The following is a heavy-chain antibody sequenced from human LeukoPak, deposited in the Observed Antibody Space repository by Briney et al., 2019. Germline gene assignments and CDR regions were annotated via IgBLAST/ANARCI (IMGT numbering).Heavy chain of an antibody. V-gene: IGHV3-15*01. CDR3: ARPPFMDAPMAFYWYFDL. D-gene: IGHD5-18*01. J-gene: IGHJ2*01. Sequence: PGGSLRLSCAASGFTFSNAWMSWVRQAPGKGLEWVGRIKSKTGGGTTDYAAPVKGRFTISRDDSKNTLYLQMNSLRAEDTAVYYCARPPFMDAPMAFYWYFDLWGRGTLVTVSS. CDR2: IKSKTGGGTT. CDR1: GFTFSNAW.